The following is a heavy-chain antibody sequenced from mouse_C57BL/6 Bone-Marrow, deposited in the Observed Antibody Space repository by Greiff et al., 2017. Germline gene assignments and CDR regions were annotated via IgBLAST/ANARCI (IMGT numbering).Heavy chain of an antibody. Sequence: QVQLQQSGAELARPGASVKLSCKASGYTFTSYGISWVKQRTGQGLEWIGEIYPRSGNTYYNEKFKGKATLTADKSSSTAYMELRSLTSEDSAVYFWAREGRQLRSFAYWGQGTLVTVSA. CDR1: GYTFTSYG. J-gene: IGHJ3*01. V-gene: IGHV1-81*01. CDR3: AREGRQLRSFAY. CDR2: IYPRSGNT. D-gene: IGHD3-2*02.